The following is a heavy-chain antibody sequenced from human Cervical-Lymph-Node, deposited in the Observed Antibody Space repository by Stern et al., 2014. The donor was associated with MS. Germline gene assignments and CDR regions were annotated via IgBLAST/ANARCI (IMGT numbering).Heavy chain of an antibody. J-gene: IGHJ3*02. CDR3: ASSTLTDAFDI. D-gene: IGHD4-11*01. Sequence: QVQLVQSGGGAVQPGKSLRISCAASRFPFNSYGMHWVRPSTSKGLEWVSLISSDGSQEYYADSVKCRFTISRDNSKNTLSLQMNSLTLEDTAVYYCASSTLTDAFDICGQGTLVSFSS. CDR2: ISSDGSQE. CDR1: RFPFNSYG. V-gene: IGHV3-30*03.